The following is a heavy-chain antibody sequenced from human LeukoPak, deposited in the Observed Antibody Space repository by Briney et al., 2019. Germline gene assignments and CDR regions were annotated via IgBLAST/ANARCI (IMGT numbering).Heavy chain of an antibody. CDR2: ISSSSTYM. CDR3: ARDRGSGWHTFDY. D-gene: IGHD6-19*01. J-gene: IGHJ4*02. CDR1: GFTLRTYS. V-gene: IGHV3-21*01. Sequence: GGSLRLSCAASGFTLRTYSMNWVRQAPGKGLEWVSSISSSSTYMFYADSVRGRFTISRDNAKNSLYLQMNSLRAEDTAVYYCARDRGSGWHTFDYWGQGTLVTVSS.